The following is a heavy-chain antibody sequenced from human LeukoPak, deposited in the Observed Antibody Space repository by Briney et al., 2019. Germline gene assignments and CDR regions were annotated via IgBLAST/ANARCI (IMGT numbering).Heavy chain of an antibody. V-gene: IGHV1-24*01. CDR1: GYTLTELS. CDR2: FDPEDGET. CDR3: ATDCSSTSCYVRYYYGMDV. Sequence: ASVKVSCKVSGYTLTELSMHWVRQAPGKGLEWMGGFDPEDGETIYAQKFQGRVTMTEDTSTDTAYMELSSLRSEDTAVYYCATDCSSTSCYVRYYYGMDVWGQGTTVTVSS. D-gene: IGHD2-2*01. J-gene: IGHJ6*02.